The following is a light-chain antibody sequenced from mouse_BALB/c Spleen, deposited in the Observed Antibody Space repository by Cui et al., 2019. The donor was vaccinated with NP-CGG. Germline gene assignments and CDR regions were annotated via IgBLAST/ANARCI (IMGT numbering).Light chain of an antibody. CDR3: ALWYSNHWV. CDR2: GTN. Sequence: QAVVTKESALTTSPGDTVTLPCRSCTGAVTTSNYANWVQEKPGHLFTGLIGGTNNRAPGVPARFSGSLIGDKAALTITGAQTEDEAIYFCALWYSNHWVFGGGTKLTVL. CDR1: TGAVTTSNY. V-gene: IGLV1*01. J-gene: IGLJ1*01.